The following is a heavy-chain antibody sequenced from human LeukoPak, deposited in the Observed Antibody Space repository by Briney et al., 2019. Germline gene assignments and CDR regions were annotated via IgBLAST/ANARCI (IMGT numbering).Heavy chain of an antibody. CDR1: GFTFSSYA. D-gene: IGHD3-22*01. CDR3: AKDARIVVVRIFDY. J-gene: IGHJ4*02. Sequence: HPGGSLRLSCAASGFTFSSYAMSWVRQAPGKGLEWVPAISGSGGSTYYADSVKGRFTISRDNSKNTLYLQMNSLRAEDTAVYYCAKDARIVVVRIFDYWGQGTLVTVSS. CDR2: ISGSGGST. V-gene: IGHV3-23*01.